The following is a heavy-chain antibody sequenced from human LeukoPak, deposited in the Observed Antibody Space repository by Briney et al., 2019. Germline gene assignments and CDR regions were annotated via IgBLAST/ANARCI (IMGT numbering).Heavy chain of an antibody. J-gene: IGHJ4*02. CDR2: ISAYNGNT. CDR1: GYTFTSYG. V-gene: IGHV1-18*01. Sequence: ASVKVSCKASGYTFTSYGISWVRQAPGQGLEWMGWISAYNGNTNYAQKLQGRVTMTTDTSTSTAYMELRSLRSDDTAVYYCARVSMNDYSKWEVVDYWGQGTLVTVSS. CDR3: ARVSMNDYSKWEVVDY. D-gene: IGHD4-11*01.